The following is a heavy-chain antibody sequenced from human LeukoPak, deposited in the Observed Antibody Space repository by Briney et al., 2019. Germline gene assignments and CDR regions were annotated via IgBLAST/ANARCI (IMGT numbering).Heavy chain of an antibody. Sequence: SETPSLTCTVSGSSISSYYWSWIRQPPGKGLEWIGYIYYSGSTNYNPSLKSRVTISVDTSKNQFSLKLSSVTAADTAVYYCARVSSDYDFWSGLPHFDYWGQGTLVTVSS. V-gene: IGHV4-59*01. D-gene: IGHD3-3*01. CDR2: IYYSGST. CDR3: ARVSSDYDFWSGLPHFDY. J-gene: IGHJ4*02. CDR1: GSSISSYY.